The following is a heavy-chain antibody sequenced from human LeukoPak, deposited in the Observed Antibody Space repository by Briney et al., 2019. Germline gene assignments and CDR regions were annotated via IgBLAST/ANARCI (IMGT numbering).Heavy chain of an antibody. CDR3: ASGAPGVRKFYSDPFHN. D-gene: IGHD2-15*01. CDR1: GFAVSDNY. CDR2: LYSSGST. Sequence: GWALRLSCAVSGFAVSDNYMTWVRQAPGRGLEGVSILYSSGSTYYTDSVRGRFSISRDSSKNAVFLQMNSLRAEDTAVYYCASGAPGVRKFYSDPFHNWGQGTLVTVSS. V-gene: IGHV3-53*01. J-gene: IGHJ4*02.